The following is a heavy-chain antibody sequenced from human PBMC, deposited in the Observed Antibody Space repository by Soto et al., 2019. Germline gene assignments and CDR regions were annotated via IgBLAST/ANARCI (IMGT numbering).Heavy chain of an antibody. J-gene: IGHJ4*02. D-gene: IGHD2-15*01. Sequence: GGSLRLSCAASGFTFSNAWMSWVRQAPGKGLEWVGRIKSKTDGGTTDYAAPVKGRFTISRDDSKNTLYLQMNSLKTEDTAVYYCTTSYCSGGSCSSGGDWWGQGTLVTVSS. CDR3: TTSYCSGGSCSSGGDW. CDR2: IKSKTDGGTT. V-gene: IGHV3-15*01. CDR1: GFTFSNAW.